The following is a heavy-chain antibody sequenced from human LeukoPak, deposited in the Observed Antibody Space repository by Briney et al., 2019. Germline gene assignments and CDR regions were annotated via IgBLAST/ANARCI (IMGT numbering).Heavy chain of an antibody. J-gene: IGHJ5*02. D-gene: IGHD4-17*01. CDR1: GFTFSNYA. CDR2: ISGSGGST. Sequence: PGGSLRLSCAASGFTFSNYAMSWVRQAPGKGLEWVSAISGSGGSTYYTDSVKGRFTISRDNSQNTLFLQMNSLRAEDTAVYYCAKDPSTVTTSPDWFDPWGQGTLVTVSS. V-gene: IGHV3-23*01. CDR3: AKDPSTVTTSPDWFDP.